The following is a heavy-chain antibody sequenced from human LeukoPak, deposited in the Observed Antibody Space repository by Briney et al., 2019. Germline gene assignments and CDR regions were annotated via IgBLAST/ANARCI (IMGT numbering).Heavy chain of an antibody. CDR1: GFTFSSYS. CDR2: ISSSSSYI. Sequence: GGSLRLSCAASGFTFSSYSMNWVRQAPGKGLEWVSSISSSSSYIYYADSEKGRFTISRDNAKNSLYLQMNSLRAEDTAVYYCAGDLGSGWYGYWGQGTLVTVSS. V-gene: IGHV3-21*01. D-gene: IGHD6-19*01. J-gene: IGHJ4*02. CDR3: AGDLGSGWYGY.